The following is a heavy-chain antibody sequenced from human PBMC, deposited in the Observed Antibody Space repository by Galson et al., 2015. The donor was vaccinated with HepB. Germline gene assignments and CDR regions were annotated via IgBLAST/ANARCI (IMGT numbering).Heavy chain of an antibody. V-gene: IGHV1-3*01. Sequence: SVKVSCKASGYTFTSYAMHWVRQAPGQRLEWMGWINAGNGNTKYSQKFQGRVTITRDTSASTAYMELSSLRSEDTAVYYCARDLIYRWGQQLGKNWFDPWGQGTLVTVSS. D-gene: IGHD6-13*01. J-gene: IGHJ5*02. CDR3: ARDLIYRWGQQLGKNWFDP. CDR1: GYTFTSYA. CDR2: INAGNGNT.